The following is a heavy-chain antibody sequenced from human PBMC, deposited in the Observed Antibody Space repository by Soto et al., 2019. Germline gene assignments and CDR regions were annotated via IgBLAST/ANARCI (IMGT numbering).Heavy chain of an antibody. D-gene: IGHD7-27*01. CDR3: ASGRGNWGRFEW. CDR2: ISASGDRT. CDR1: GFTFSDFA. V-gene: IGHV3-23*01. Sequence: GGSLRLCCAASGFTFSDFAMSWVRQAPGKGLEWVGDISASGDRTYYADSVNGRFTISRDDSKNSLLLQLNSLRGGDTATYYCASGRGNWGRFEWWGQGALVTVSS. J-gene: IGHJ1*01.